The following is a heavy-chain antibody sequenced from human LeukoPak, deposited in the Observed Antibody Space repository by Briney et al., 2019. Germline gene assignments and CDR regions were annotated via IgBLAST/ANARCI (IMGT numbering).Heavy chain of an antibody. J-gene: IGHJ5*02. Sequence: GRSLRLSCAPSGFTLSNYEMNWVRLTPGKGLEWISYITKGGATVLYAESVKGRFTISRDNANSSLYLQMNSLRAEDTAVYFCARLSVSITRRFDLWGQGTLVTVSS. V-gene: IGHV3-48*03. CDR2: ITKGGATV. D-gene: IGHD3-3*01. CDR3: ARLSVSITRRFDL. CDR1: GFTLSNYE.